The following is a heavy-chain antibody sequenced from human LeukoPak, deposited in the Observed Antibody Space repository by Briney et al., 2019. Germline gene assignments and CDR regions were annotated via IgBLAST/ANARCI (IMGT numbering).Heavy chain of an antibody. Sequence: PGGSLRLSCAASGFTFSTYWMHWVRQPLGKGLVWVSRINPDGSTTNYADSVKGRFTISRDNAKNTLYLQMNSLTVVDTAVYYCVRIATVTTPDYWGQGTLVTVSS. J-gene: IGHJ4*02. V-gene: IGHV3-74*01. CDR2: INPDGSTT. CDR1: GFTFSTYW. CDR3: VRIATVTTPDY. D-gene: IGHD4-17*01.